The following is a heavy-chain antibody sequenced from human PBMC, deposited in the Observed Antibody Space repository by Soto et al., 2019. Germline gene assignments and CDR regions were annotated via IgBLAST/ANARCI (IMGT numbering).Heavy chain of an antibody. D-gene: IGHD2-15*01. CDR3: ARSTYCSGGSCYYYGMDV. CDR1: GYSFTSYW. J-gene: IGHJ6*02. Sequence: GESLKISCKGSGYSFTSYWISWVRQMPGKGLEWMGRIDPSDSYTNYSPSFQGHVTISADKSISTAYLQWSSLKASDTAVYYCARSTYCSGGSCYYYGMDVWGQGTTVTVSS. V-gene: IGHV5-10-1*01. CDR2: IDPSDSYT.